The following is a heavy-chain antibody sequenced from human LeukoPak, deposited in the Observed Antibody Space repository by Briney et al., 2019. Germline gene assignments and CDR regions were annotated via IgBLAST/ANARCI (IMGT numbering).Heavy chain of an antibody. J-gene: IGHJ4*02. CDR1: GGSISSSGYY. D-gene: IGHD6-6*01. Sequence: SETLSLTCTVSGGSISSSGYYWGWIRQPPGKGLEWIGNIYYVGSTYYNPSLNSRVTISVDTSENQFSLKLSSVTAADTAVYYCARARIEQLVEDRGTNALFDYWGQGTLVTVSS. CDR2: IYYVGST. V-gene: IGHV4-39*07. CDR3: ARARIEQLVEDRGTNALFDY.